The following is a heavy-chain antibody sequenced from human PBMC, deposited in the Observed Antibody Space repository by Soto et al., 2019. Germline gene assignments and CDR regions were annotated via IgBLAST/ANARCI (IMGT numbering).Heavy chain of an antibody. V-gene: IGHV3-23*01. D-gene: IGHD5-12*01. CDR3: ATWHLREHAYDI. CDR1: GFTFSRYV. CDR2: ISGGRRSP. J-gene: IGHJ3*02. Sequence: GGSLRLSCSASGFTFSRYVMSWVRQAPGKGLEWISGISGGRRSPYYADSVRGRFTISEDDSRTTVYLQMRDLRPEDTALYFCATWHLREHAYDIWGQGTMVTVSS.